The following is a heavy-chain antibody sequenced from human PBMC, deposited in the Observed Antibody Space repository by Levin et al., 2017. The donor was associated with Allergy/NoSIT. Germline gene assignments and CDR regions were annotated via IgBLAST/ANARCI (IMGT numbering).Heavy chain of an antibody. Sequence: SETLSLTCAVYGGSFSGYYWSWIRQPPGKGLEWIGEINHSGSTNYNPSLKSRVTISVDTSKNQFSLKLSSVTAADTAVYYCARALSGAIPRGVYFDYWGQGTLVTVSS. CDR1: GGSFSGYY. V-gene: IGHV4-34*01. J-gene: IGHJ4*02. D-gene: IGHD3-10*01. CDR2: INHSGST. CDR3: ARALSGAIPRGVYFDY.